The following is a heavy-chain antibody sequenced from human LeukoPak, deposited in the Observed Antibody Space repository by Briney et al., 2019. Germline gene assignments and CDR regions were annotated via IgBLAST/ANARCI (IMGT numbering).Heavy chain of an antibody. CDR3: AREGYSYGFDY. Sequence: SETLSLTCTVSGGSISSSSYYWGWIRQPPGKGLEWIESIYYSGSTYYNPSLKSRVTISVDTSKNQFSLKLSSVTAADTAVYYCAREGYSYGFDYWGQGTLVTVSS. CDR2: IYYSGST. V-gene: IGHV4-39*02. CDR1: GGSISSSSYY. J-gene: IGHJ4*02. D-gene: IGHD5-18*01.